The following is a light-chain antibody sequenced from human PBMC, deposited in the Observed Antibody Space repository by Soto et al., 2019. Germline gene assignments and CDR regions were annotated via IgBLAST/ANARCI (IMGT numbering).Light chain of an antibody. CDR1: SGHSSYA. CDR2: LNSDGSH. Sequence: QLVLTQSPSASASLGASVKLTCTRSSGHSSYAIALHQQQPEKGPRYLMKLNSDGSHSKGDGIPDRFSGSSSGAERYLIISSLQSEDEADYYCQTWGTGIHVFGTGTKLTVL. J-gene: IGLJ1*01. V-gene: IGLV4-69*01. CDR3: QTWGTGIHV.